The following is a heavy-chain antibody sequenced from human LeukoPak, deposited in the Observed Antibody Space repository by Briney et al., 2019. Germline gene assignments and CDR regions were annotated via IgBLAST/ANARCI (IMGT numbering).Heavy chain of an antibody. D-gene: IGHD3-16*01. CDR3: ARPGQLGEYTPYHFDY. CDR2: IYPGDSDT. V-gene: IGHV5-51*01. J-gene: IGHJ4*02. CDR1: GYSFITHW. Sequence: GGSLKISCKGSGYSFITHWIGWVRQMPGKGLEWMGIIYPGDSDTRYSPSFQGQVTISADKSISTAYLQWSSLKASDTAMYYCARPGQLGEYTPYHFDYWGQGILVTVSS.